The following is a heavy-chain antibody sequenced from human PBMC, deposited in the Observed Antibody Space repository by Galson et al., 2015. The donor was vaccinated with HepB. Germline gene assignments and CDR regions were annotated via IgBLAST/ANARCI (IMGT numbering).Heavy chain of an antibody. D-gene: IGHD2-8*01. Sequence: PALVKPTQTLTLTCAVSGLSVSSTSASVGWIRQSPGKALEWLALIYWDDDKRYSPSLKTRLTITRDPSKNQVVLRMTNMDPADTATYFCVHCGCVNGVCHTVFDLWGQGT. J-gene: IGHJ5*02. CDR3: VHCGCVNGVCHTVFDL. CDR2: IYWDDDK. V-gene: IGHV2-5*02. CDR1: GLSVSSTSAS.